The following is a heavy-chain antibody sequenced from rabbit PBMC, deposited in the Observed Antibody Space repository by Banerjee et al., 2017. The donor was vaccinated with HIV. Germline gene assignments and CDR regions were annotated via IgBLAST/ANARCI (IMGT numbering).Heavy chain of an antibody. V-gene: IGHV1S45*01. CDR3: ARDRGDWGYYFNL. CDR2: IYSGSGGNT. D-gene: IGHD4-1*01. J-gene: IGHJ4*01. Sequence: QEQLEESGGGLVTPGGTLTLTCTASGSDISGYSISWVRQAPGKGLEWIACIYSGSGGNTYYASWAKGRFTISKTSSTTVTLQMTSLTAADTATYFCARDRGDWGYYFNLWGQGTLVTVS. CDR1: GSDISGYS.